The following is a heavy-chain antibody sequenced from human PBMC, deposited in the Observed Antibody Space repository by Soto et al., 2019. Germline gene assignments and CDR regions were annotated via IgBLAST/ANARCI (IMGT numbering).Heavy chain of an antibody. D-gene: IGHD3-16*02. CDR2: IYYSGST. CDR1: GGSISSYY. CDR3: ARCIRGYDYVWGSYRYDAFDI. J-gene: IGHJ3*02. V-gene: IGHV4-59*01. Sequence: SETLSLTCTVSGGSISSYYWSWIRQPPGEGLEWIGYIYYSGSTNYNPSLKSRVTISVDTSKNQFSLKLSSVTAADTAVYYCARCIRGYDYVWGSYRYDAFDIWGQGTMVTVSS.